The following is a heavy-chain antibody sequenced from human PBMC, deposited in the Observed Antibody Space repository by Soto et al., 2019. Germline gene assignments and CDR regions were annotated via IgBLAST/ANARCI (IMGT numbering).Heavy chain of an antibody. CDR2: ISYDGSNK. CDR3: AKDISIGARWNAFDI. J-gene: IGHJ3*02. D-gene: IGHD3-16*01. Sequence: GGSLRLSCAASGFTFSSYGMHWVRQAPGKGLEWVAVISYDGSNKYYADSVKGRFTISRDNSKNTLYLQMNSLRAEDTAVYYCAKDISIGARWNAFDIWGQGTMVTVSS. CDR1: GFTFSSYG. V-gene: IGHV3-30*18.